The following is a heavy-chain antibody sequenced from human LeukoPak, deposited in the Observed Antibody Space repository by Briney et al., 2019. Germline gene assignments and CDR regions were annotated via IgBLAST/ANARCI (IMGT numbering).Heavy chain of an antibody. CDR1: GRSISSYY. CDR2: IYYSGST. J-gene: IGHJ4*02. V-gene: IGHV4-59*01. D-gene: IGHD3-3*01. CDR3: AKGDYDFWSGYYNY. Sequence: SETLSPTCTVSGRSISSYYWSWIRQPPGKGLEWIGYIYYSGSTNYNPSLKSRVTISVDTSKNQFSLKLSSVTAADTAVYYCAKGDYDFWSGYYNYWGQGTLVTVSS.